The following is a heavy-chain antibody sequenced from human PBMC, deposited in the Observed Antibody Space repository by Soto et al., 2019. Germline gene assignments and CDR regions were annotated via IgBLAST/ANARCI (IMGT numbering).Heavy chain of an antibody. D-gene: IGHD5-12*01. Sequence: PGGSLRLSCAASGFTFRSYAMSWVRQAPGKGLEWVSGISASGGSTYYADSVKGRFTISRDNSKNTLYLQMNSLRAEDTAVYYCAKDVPWINVCFDNWGQATLVTVSS. V-gene: IGHV3-23*01. J-gene: IGHJ4*02. CDR3: AKDVPWINVCFDN. CDR2: ISASGGST. CDR1: GFTFRSYA.